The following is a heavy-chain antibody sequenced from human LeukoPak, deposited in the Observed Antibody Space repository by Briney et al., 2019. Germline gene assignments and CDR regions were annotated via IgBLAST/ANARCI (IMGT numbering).Heavy chain of an antibody. Sequence: GGSPRLSCAASGFTFSSYWMSWVRQAPGKGLEWVANIKQDGSEKYYVDSVKGRFTISRDNAKNSLNLQMNSLTAEDTAVYSCAKTFPTVVTPTEYFQHWGQGTLVTVSS. J-gene: IGHJ1*01. CDR1: GFTFSSYW. CDR2: IKQDGSEK. CDR3: AKTFPTVVTPTEYFQH. D-gene: IGHD2-21*02. V-gene: IGHV3-7*01.